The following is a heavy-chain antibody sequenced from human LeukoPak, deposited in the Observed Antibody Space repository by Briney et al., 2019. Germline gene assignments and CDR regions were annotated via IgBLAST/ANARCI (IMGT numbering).Heavy chain of an antibody. CDR2: INHSGST. CDR1: GGSFSGYY. D-gene: IGHD6-13*01. J-gene: IGHJ6*03. V-gene: IGHV4-34*01. Sequence: SETLSLTCAVYGGSFSGYYWSWIRQPPGKGLEWIGEINHSGSTNYNPSLKSRVTISVDTSKNQFSLKLSSVTAADTAVYYCARMGYSSSWYVYYYYYYMDVWGKGTTVTVSS. CDR3: ARMGYSSSWYVYYYYYYMDV.